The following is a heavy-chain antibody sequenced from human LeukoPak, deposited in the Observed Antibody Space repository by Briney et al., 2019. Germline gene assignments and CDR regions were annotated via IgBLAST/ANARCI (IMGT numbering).Heavy chain of an antibody. J-gene: IGHJ6*02. CDR1: GGTFSSCA. CDR3: ARDQGLTAPPPYGLDV. V-gene: IGHV1-69*04. Sequence: ASVKVSCKTSGGTFSSCAITWVRQAPGQGLEWIGRIIPVLNITSYAQKFQGRVTITADTSTSTVYMELSSLRSEETAVYYCARDQGLTAPPPYGLDVWGQGTTVIVSS. CDR2: IIPVLNIT. D-gene: IGHD5-18*01.